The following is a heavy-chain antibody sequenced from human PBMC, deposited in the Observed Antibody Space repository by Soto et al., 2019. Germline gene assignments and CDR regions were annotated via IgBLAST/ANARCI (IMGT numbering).Heavy chain of an antibody. Sequence: SETLSLTCAVYGGSFSGYYWSWIRQPPGKGLEWIGEINHSGSTNYNPSLKSRVTISVDTSKNQFSLRLSSVTAADTAVYYCARVRVRGNDYCGQGTLVTVSS. CDR3: ARVRVRGNDY. D-gene: IGHD3-10*01. CDR1: GGSFSGYY. V-gene: IGHV4-34*01. J-gene: IGHJ4*02. CDR2: INHSGST.